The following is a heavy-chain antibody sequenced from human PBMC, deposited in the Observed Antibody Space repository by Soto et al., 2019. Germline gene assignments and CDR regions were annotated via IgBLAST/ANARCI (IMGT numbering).Heavy chain of an antibody. CDR2: IQDSGRI. V-gene: IGHV4-34*01. CDR1: VGSFSGHY. Sequence: QVQLQQWGKGLLKPSETLSLTCAVYVGSFSGHYWSWLRQPPGKGLEWIGEIQDSGRINYNPSLKRRVTISVDTSKNQFSLKLSSVTVADTAVYYCARGNAMMLVAERDAPDKNYLDYWGQGNLVTVSS. J-gene: IGHJ4*02. CDR3: ARGNAMMLVAERDAPDKNYLDY. D-gene: IGHD3-22*01.